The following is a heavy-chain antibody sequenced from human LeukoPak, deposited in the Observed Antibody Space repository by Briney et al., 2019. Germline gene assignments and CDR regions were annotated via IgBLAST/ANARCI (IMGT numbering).Heavy chain of an antibody. Sequence: KPSETLALTGSVCGGSISNYFWTGIGEPTGKVLDWIGYIYSSGSTYYNPSLKSRVTISVDTSKNRFSLKLSTVTAADTAVYYCARRPTGDPKFDYWGQGTLVTVSS. CDR1: GGSISNYF. CDR2: IYSSGST. V-gene: IGHV4-59*08. D-gene: IGHD7-27*01. J-gene: IGHJ4*02. CDR3: ARRPTGDPKFDY.